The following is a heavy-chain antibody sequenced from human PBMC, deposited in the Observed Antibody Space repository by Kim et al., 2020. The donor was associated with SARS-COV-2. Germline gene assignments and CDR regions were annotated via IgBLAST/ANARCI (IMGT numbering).Heavy chain of an antibody. Sequence: SETLSLTCAVYGGSFSGYYWSWIRQPPGKGLEWIGEINHSGSTNYNPSLKSRVTISVDTSKNQFSLKLSSVTAADTAVYYCARVKISSSWYQSHYNWFDPWGQGTLVTVSS. J-gene: IGHJ5*02. CDR2: INHSGST. CDR3: ARVKISSSWYQSHYNWFDP. V-gene: IGHV4-34*01. CDR1: GGSFSGYY. D-gene: IGHD6-13*01.